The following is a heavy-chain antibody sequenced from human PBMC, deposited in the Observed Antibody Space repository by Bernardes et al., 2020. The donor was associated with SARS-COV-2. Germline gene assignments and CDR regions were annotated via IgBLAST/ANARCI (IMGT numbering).Heavy chain of an antibody. J-gene: IGHJ4*02. CDR1: GFTFSSYG. CDR2: IWYDGSNK. Sequence: GGSLRLSCAASGFTFSSYGMHWVRQAPGKGLEWVAVIWYDGSNKYYADSVKGRFTISRDNSKNTLYLQMNSLRAEDTAVYYCARDPSGSYAGIYFDYWGQGTLVTVSS. V-gene: IGHV3-33*01. CDR3: ARDPSGSYAGIYFDY. D-gene: IGHD1-26*01.